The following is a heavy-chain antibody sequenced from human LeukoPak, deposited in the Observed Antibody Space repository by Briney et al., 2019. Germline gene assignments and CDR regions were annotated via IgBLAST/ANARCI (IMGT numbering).Heavy chain of an antibody. J-gene: IGHJ4*02. CDR1: GFRFSGYG. CDR2: IDFSDDGAS. Sequence: GGSLRLSCAASGFRFSGYGMSWVRQAPGKGLEYVSSIDFSDDGASYYADSVKGRFTISRDNSKNTLFLQMNSLRVEDTAFYYCARVDSGNYDYWGQGTLLTVSS. D-gene: IGHD1-26*01. CDR3: ARVDSGNYDY. V-gene: IGHV3-23*01.